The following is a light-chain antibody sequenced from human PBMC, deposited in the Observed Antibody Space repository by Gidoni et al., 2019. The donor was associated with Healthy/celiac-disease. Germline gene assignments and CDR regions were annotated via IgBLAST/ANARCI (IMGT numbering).Light chain of an antibody. CDR1: SNDVGGYNY. J-gene: IGLJ1*01. CDR2: EVS. V-gene: IGLV2-14*01. CDR3: ISYTSSSTSYV. Sequence: QSDMTQPASVAGSPGQSITISCTGTSNDVGGYNYVSWYQQHPGKAPKLMIYEVSNRPSGVSNRFFGSTSGNTASLTISGLQAEDAADDYCISYTSSSTSYVFGTGTKVTVL.